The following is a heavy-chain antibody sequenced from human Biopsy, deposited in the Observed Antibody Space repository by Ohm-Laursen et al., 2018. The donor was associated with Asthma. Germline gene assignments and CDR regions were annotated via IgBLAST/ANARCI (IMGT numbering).Heavy chain of an antibody. V-gene: IGHV4-31*03. CDR1: GDSITSGGCC. D-gene: IGHD2-2*01. J-gene: IGHJ5*01. CDR3: ARDLAGSCTSASCYGFDS. CDR2: INHSGNT. Sequence: PSETLSLTCTVSGDSITSGGCCWNWIRQHPGKGPEWIGYINHSGNTYYNPSLKSRVFISMETSKNQFSLKLTSVTAADPALYYCARDLAGSCTSASCYGFDSWGQGAQVTVSS.